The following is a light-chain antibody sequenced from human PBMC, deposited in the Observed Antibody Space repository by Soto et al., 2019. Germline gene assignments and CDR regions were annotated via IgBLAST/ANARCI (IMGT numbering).Light chain of an antibody. CDR2: DTS. V-gene: IGKV3D-20*01. J-gene: IGKJ5*01. Sequence: LVLTQSPATLSSSPGERAALSCWASQSVSSSYVAWYQHKPGLAPRLLIHDTSSRAIGIPDRFSGSKSGTNFTLTIRRMEPEDVGMYYCQQYGSSPITFGQGTRLEIK. CDR3: QQYGSSPIT. CDR1: QSVSSSY.